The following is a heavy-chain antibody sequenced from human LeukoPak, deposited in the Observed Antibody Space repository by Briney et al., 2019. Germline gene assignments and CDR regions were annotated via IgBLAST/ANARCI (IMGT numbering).Heavy chain of an antibody. V-gene: IGHV3-74*01. CDR1: GLTLSNYC. CDR3: VTECSSTGYPYVSLDV. D-gene: IGHD3-22*01. Sequence: PGGSLRLSCAASGLTLSNYCMRWVRQAPGKGLVWVSRINSDGSSTSYADSVKGRFTISRDNSKNTLYLQMNSLRAEDTAVYYCVTECSSTGYPYVSLDVAGQGTMVTVSS. CDR2: INSDGSST. J-gene: IGHJ3*01.